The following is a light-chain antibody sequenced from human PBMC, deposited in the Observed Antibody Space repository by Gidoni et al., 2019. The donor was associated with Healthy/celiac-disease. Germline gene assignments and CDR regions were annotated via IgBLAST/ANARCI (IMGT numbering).Light chain of an antibody. CDR3: QQYYSTPLT. CDR1: QSVLYSSNNKNY. J-gene: IGKJ4*01. V-gene: IGKV4-1*01. CDR2: WAS. Sequence: DIVMTQSPDSLAVSLGERATINCKSSQSVLYSSNNKNYLAWYQQKPGQPPKLLIYWASTRESGVPDRFSRSGSGTDFTLTISSLQAEDVAVYYCQQYYSTPLTFXGXTKVXIK.